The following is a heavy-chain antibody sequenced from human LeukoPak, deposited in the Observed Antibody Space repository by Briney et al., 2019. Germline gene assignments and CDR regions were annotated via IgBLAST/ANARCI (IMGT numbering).Heavy chain of an antibody. D-gene: IGHD3-22*01. Sequence: RASVKVSCKASGFTFTSSAMQWVRQARGQRLEWIGWIVVGSGNTNYAQKFQERVTITRDMSTSTAYMELSSLRSEDTAVYYCAADPDCYDSSGYTTYDYWGQGTLVIVSS. J-gene: IGHJ4*02. CDR1: GFTFTSSA. V-gene: IGHV1-58*02. CDR2: IVVGSGNT. CDR3: AADPDCYDSSGYTTYDY.